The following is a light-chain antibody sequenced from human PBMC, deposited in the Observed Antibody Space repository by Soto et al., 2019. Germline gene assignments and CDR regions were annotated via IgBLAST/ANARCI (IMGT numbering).Light chain of an antibody. CDR1: QSGSRF. V-gene: IGKV3-15*01. J-gene: IGKJ2*02. CDR2: DTS. Sequence: IVMTQSPATLSVSPGERVTLSCRASQSGSRFLAWYQQRPGQAPRLLIYDTSTRATGVPARFRGSRSGTEFSLTISSLQSEDVAVYYCQQYDNWPPCTFGHGTKLEVK. CDR3: QQYDNWPPCT.